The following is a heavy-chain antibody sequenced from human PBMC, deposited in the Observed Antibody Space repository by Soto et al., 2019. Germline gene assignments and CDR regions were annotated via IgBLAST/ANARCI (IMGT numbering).Heavy chain of an antibody. CDR1: GYSFTSYW. J-gene: IGHJ5*02. CDR3: ARRGLQYHREDWFDP. Sequence: GESLKISCKGSGYSFTSYWIGWVRQMPGKGLEWMGIIYPGDSDTRYSPSFQGQVTISADKSISNAYLQWSSLKASDTAMYYCARRGLQYHREDWFDPWGQGTLVTVSS. V-gene: IGHV5-51*01. D-gene: IGHD4-4*01. CDR2: IYPGDSDT.